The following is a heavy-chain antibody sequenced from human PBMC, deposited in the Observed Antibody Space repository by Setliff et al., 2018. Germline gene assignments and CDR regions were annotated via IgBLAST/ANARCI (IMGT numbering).Heavy chain of an antibody. D-gene: IGHD4-17*01. Sequence: SETLSLTCTVSGGPVTRTTTFWGWVRQTPGKGLEWIGSTYDSGSTYYNPSLSSRVTISEDTSKNQFSLKLTSVTAADAAVYYCARAAVTSGARADYFDNWGRGTLVTVSS. V-gene: IGHV4-39*07. CDR2: TYDSGST. CDR1: GGPVTRTTTF. CDR3: ARAAVTSGARADYFDN. J-gene: IGHJ4*02.